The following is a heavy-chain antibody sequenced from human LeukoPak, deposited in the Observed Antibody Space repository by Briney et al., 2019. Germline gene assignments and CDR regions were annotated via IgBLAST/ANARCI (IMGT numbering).Heavy chain of an antibody. J-gene: IGHJ5*02. CDR2: MNPNSGNT. CDR1: GYTFTSYD. CDR3: AGLHYYASSAYFHWFDP. Sequence: ASVKVSCKASGYTFTSYDINWVRQATGQGLEWMGWMNPNSGNTGYAQKFQGRVTMTRNTAISTAYMELSSLRSEATAVYYCAGLHYYASSAYFHWFDPWGQGTLVTVSS. V-gene: IGHV1-8*01. D-gene: IGHD3-22*01.